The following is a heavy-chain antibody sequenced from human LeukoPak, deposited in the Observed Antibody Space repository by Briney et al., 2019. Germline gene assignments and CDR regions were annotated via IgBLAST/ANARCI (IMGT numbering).Heavy chain of an antibody. V-gene: IGHV1-69*01. CDR2: SIPMFGTA. Sequence: SVKVSCKGSGGTFISYAISGVGQAGGKGVEGVGGSIPMFGTANYAQKFQRRVTITAHEPTSTAYMELSSLRSDDTAVYYCARDRGSGGGYYMDVWGKGTTVTVSS. CDR1: GGTFISYA. J-gene: IGHJ6*03. CDR3: ARDRGSGGGYYMDV. D-gene: IGHD6-19*01.